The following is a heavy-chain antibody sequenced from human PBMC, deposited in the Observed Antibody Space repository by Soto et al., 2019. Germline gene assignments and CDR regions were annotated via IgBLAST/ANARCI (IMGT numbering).Heavy chain of an antibody. D-gene: IGHD3-16*01. V-gene: IGHV5-10-1*01. CDR3: ARHPLFYDYVPPRIGKKEYNWFDP. CDR2: IDPSDSYT. CDR1: GYSFTSYW. Sequence: PGESLKISCKGSGYSFTSYWISWVRQMPGKGLEWMGRIDPSDSYTNYSPSFQGHVTISADKSISTAYLQWSSLKASDTAMYYCARHPLFYDYVPPRIGKKEYNWFDPWGQGTLVTVS. J-gene: IGHJ5*02.